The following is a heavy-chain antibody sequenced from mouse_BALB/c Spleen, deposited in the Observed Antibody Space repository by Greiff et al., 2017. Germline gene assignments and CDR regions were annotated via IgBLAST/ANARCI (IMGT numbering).Heavy chain of an antibody. J-gene: IGHJ4*01. CDR2: ISTYYGDA. CDR1: GYTFTDYA. Sequence: VLLQESGAELVRPGVSVTISCKGSGYTFTDYAMHWVKQRHAKSLEWIGVISTYYGDASYTQKFKGKATMTVDKSSSTAYMELARLTSEDSAVYYCARLGNGYDPYAMDYWGQGTSVTVSS. V-gene: IGHV1S137*01. CDR3: ARLGNGYDPYAMDY. D-gene: IGHD2-2*01.